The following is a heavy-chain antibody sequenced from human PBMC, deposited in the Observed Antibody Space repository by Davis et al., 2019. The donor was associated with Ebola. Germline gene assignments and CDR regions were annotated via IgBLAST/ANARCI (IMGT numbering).Heavy chain of an antibody. CDR2: IIPIFGTA. D-gene: IGHD2-15*01. J-gene: IGHJ5*02. CDR3: ARPHLGYCSGGSCYSGGWFDP. V-gene: IGHV1-69*06. Sequence: SVKVSCKASGGTFSSYAISWVRQAPGQGLEWLGGIIPIFGTANYAQKFQGRVTITADKSTSTAYMELSSLRSEDTAVYYCARPHLGYCSGGSCYSGGWFDPWGQGTLVTVSS. CDR1: GGTFSSYA.